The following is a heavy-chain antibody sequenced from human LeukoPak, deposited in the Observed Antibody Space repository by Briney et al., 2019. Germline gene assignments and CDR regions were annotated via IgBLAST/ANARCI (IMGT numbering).Heavy chain of an antibody. CDR1: GGSISGSSYY. CDR3: ARGRVVIDYFDY. J-gene: IGHJ4*02. V-gene: IGHV4-30-2*01. D-gene: IGHD3-3*01. Sequence: PSETLSLTCTVSGGSISGSSYYWGWIRQPPGKGLEWIGYIYHSGSTYYNPSLKSRVTISVDRSKNQFSLKLSSVTAADTAVYYCARGRVVIDYFDYWGQGTLVTVSS. CDR2: IYHSGST.